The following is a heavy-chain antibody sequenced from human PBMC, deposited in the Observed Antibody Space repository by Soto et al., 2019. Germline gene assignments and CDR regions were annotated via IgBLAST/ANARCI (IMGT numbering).Heavy chain of an antibody. CDR1: GYTFTSYG. V-gene: IGHV1-18*01. CDR2: ISAYNGNT. J-gene: IGHJ6*02. CDR3: SKEPHTGMVTYYYGMDV. D-gene: IGHD5-18*01. Sequence: ASVKVSCKASGYTFTSYGISWVRQAPGQGLEWMGWISAYNGNTNYAQKLQGRVTMTTDTTKNKGYIEVKKLRSDDTAVYLFSKEPHTGMVTYYYGMDVWGQGTTVTVSS.